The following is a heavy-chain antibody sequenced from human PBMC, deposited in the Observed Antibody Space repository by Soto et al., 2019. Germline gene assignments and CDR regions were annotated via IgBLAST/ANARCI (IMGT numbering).Heavy chain of an antibody. CDR3: VRVPITVTQPKSPFLEDRDGQDESFDP. Sequence: SETLSLACSVSGGSSSSNYWGWIRQAPGKGLEWIGCLSYGGETNYNPPLKSRVTISVDTSTNQFSLKLSSVTAADTAVYYCVRVPITVTQPKSPFLEDRDGQDESFDPWGQGTLVTVS. D-gene: IGHD3-3*01. V-gene: IGHV4-59*01. CDR2: LSYGGET. CDR1: GGSSSSNY. J-gene: IGHJ5*02.